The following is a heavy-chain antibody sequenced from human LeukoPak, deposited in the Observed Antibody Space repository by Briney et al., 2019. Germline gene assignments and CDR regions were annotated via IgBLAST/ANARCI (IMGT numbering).Heavy chain of an antibody. CDR2: ILYDGRNK. Sequence: GGSLRLSCAASGFTFSNFAIHWVRQAPGKGLEWVAVILYDGRNKYYGDSVEGRFTISRDNSKNTVYLEMNSLRAEDTAVYYCAKDVGIWAVAGPRGTCFDYWGQGTLVTVSS. J-gene: IGHJ4*02. V-gene: IGHV3-30*18. CDR3: AKDVGIWAVAGPRGTCFDY. D-gene: IGHD6-19*01. CDR1: GFTFSNFA.